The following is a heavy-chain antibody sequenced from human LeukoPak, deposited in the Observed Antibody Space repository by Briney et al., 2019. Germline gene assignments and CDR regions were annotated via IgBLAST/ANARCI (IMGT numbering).Heavy chain of an antibody. CDR1: GDSVSSNSAT. V-gene: IGHV6-1*01. CDR2: TYYRSKWYK. D-gene: IGHD2-2*01. Sequence: SQTLSLTCAISGDSVSSNSATWNWIRQSPSRGLELLGRTYYRSKWYKYYAVSVKGRITINPDTSKNQCSLQLNSVTPEDTAVYYFARGPAYFQHWGQGTLVTVSS. CDR3: ARGPAYFQH. J-gene: IGHJ1*01.